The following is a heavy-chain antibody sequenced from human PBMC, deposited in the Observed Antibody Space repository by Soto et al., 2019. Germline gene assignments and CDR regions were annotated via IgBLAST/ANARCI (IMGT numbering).Heavy chain of an antibody. Sequence: SETLSLTCTVSGGSISSYYWSWIRQPAGKGLEWIGRIYTSGSTNYNPSLKSRVTMSVDTSKNQFSQKLSSVTAADTAVYYCARDLDRGDYYYYGMDVWGQGTTVTVSS. J-gene: IGHJ6*02. V-gene: IGHV4-4*07. CDR2: IYTSGST. CDR3: ARDLDRGDYYYYGMDV. D-gene: IGHD3-22*01. CDR1: GGSISSYY.